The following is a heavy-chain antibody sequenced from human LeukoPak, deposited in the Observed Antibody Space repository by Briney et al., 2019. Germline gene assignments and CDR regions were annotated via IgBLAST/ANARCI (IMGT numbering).Heavy chain of an antibody. Sequence: GGSLRLSCAASGFTFSSYEMNWVRQAPGKGLEWVSYISSSGSTIYHADSVKGRFTISRDNAKNSLFLQMDSLRAEDTALYYCARAYRSSWYSEYWGQGTLVTVSS. CDR2: ISSSGSTI. CDR1: GFTFSSYE. J-gene: IGHJ4*02. V-gene: IGHV3-48*03. D-gene: IGHD6-13*01. CDR3: ARAYRSSWYSEY.